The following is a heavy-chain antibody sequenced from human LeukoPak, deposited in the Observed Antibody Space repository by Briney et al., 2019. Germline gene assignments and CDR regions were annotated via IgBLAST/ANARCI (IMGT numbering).Heavy chain of an antibody. Sequence: GGSLRLSCAASGFTFRSYWMSWVRQAPGKGREWVANINQGGSVRYYVDSVKGRFTTSRDDAKNSLYVQMNSLRDEDTAVYYCARVGYSGWNLEYWGQGTLVTVSS. CDR2: INQGGSVR. CDR1: GFTFRSYW. J-gene: IGHJ4*02. V-gene: IGHV3-7*01. CDR3: ARVGYSGWNLEY. D-gene: IGHD5-12*01.